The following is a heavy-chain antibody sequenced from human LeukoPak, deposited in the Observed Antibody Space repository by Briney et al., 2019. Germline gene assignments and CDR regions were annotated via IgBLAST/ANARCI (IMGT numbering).Heavy chain of an antibody. V-gene: IGHV4-31*03. CDR2: IYYSGST. D-gene: IGHD2/OR15-2a*01. J-gene: IGHJ5*02. CDR3: ARVVENRGNWFDP. CDR1: GASISSGGYS. Sequence: PSQTLSLTCTVSGASISSGGYSWSWIRQHPGKGLEWIGYIYYSGSTYYNPSLKSRASISLDTSKNQFSLKLTSVTAADTAVYYCARVVENRGNWFDPWGQGTLVIVSS.